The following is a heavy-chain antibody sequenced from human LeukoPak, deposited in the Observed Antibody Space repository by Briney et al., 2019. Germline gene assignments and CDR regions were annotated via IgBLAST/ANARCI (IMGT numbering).Heavy chain of an antibody. CDR1: GYRFTNYW. J-gene: IGHJ4*02. D-gene: IGHD3-22*01. V-gene: IGHV5-51*01. CDR3: SRQGVYYSDSSAFYY. Sequence: GESLKISCKGSGYRFTNYWIGWVRQMPGKGLELVGSIYPGDSDTRYSPSFQGQVTISADKSITTAYLQWSSLKASDTAIYYCSRQGVYYSDSSAFYYWGQGTQVTVSS. CDR2: IYPGDSDT.